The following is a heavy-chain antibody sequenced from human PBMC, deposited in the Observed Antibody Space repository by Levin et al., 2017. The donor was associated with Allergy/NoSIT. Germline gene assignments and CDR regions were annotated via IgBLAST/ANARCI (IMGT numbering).Heavy chain of an antibody. J-gene: IGHJ4*02. D-gene: IGHD5-24*01. V-gene: IGHV4-39*01. Sequence: TSGGSLRLSCTVSGGSISSSTYYCVWIRQPPGKGLEWIGSIYYSGTTYYNPSLKSRVTISVDTSKNHFSLRLSSVTAADTAVYYCARHQESPTQRQRNYFDYWGQGTLVTVSS. CDR1: GGSISSSTYY. CDR3: ARHQESPTQRQRNYFDY. CDR2: IYYSGTT.